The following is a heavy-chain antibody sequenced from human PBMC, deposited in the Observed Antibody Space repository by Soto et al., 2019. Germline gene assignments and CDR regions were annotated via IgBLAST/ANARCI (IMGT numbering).Heavy chain of an antibody. J-gene: IGHJ4*02. CDR1: GESITSRGYY. CDR2: VSYTGST. CDR3: TRGDY. Sequence: QVHLQDSGPGLVKPSKTLSLACSGSGESITSRGYYWTWVRPTPGKGLEWIGFVSYTGSTFYHSALRSRVTISRPTSPNQFFLDVTSVTVADTAMSFCTRGDYWGQRVLV. V-gene: IGHV4-31*03.